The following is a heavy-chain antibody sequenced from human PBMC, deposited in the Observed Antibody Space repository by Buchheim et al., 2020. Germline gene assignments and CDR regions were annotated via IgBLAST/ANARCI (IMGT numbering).Heavy chain of an antibody. CDR2: IHSTGST. V-gene: IGHV4-59*01. D-gene: IGHD6-6*01. Sequence: QVHLQESGPGLVKPSETPSLTCTVSGGSISGYYLTWLRQLPGRGLEWIGYIHSTGSTHYSPSLRRRSTISLDTSKNQFSLTLTSMTPADTAVYYCSRGAAARPGYWGQG. J-gene: IGHJ4*02. CDR3: SRGAAARPGY. CDR1: GGSISGYY.